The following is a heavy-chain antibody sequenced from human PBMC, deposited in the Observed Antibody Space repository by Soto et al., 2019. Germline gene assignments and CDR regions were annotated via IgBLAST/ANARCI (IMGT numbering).Heavy chain of an antibody. J-gene: IGHJ4*02. V-gene: IGHV3-74*01. Sequence: EVPLVEPGGGLVQPGGSLRLSCAASGFTFSSYWMYCVRQDPGKGLVWVSRINGDGSSTSYAESVKGRFTISRDNAKNTLYLQMNSLRAEDTAVYYCTRGGGGMWDYWGQGTLVTVSS. CDR2: INGDGSST. D-gene: IGHD3-16*01. CDR1: GFTFSSYW. CDR3: TRGGGGMWDY.